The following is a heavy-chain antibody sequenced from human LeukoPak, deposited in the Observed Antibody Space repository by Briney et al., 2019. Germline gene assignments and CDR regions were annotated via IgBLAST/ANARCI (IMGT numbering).Heavy chain of an antibody. V-gene: IGHV3-15*01. Sequence: PGGSLRLSCAASGFTFSNAWMSWVRQAPGKGLEWVSRIKSKTDGGTTDYAAPVKGRFTISRDDSKNTLYLQMNSLKTEDTAVYYCTTDLYYDSSGYRKRIDYWGQGTLVTVSS. J-gene: IGHJ4*02. CDR3: TTDLYYDSSGYRKRIDY. CDR1: GFTFSNAW. D-gene: IGHD3-22*01. CDR2: IKSKTDGGTT.